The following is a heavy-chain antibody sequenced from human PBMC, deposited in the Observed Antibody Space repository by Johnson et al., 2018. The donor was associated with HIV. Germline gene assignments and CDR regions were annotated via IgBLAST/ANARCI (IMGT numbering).Heavy chain of an antibody. D-gene: IGHD2-8*01. CDR1: GFTFDDYT. CDR3: AKLSMGDAFDS. J-gene: IGHJ3*02. V-gene: IGHV3-43*01. Sequence: VQLVESGGVVVQPGGSLRLSCAASGFTFDDYTMHWVRQAPGKGLEWVSLISWDGGSTYYADSVKGRFTISRDNSKNSLYLQMNSLRTEDTALYYGAKLSMGDAFDSWGQGTMVTVSS. CDR2: ISWDGGST.